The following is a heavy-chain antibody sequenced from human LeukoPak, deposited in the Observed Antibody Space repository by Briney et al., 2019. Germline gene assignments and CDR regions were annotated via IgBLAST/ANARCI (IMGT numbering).Heavy chain of an antibody. CDR2: INPNSGGT. CDR3: AAYDSSGYYYARGSLDY. D-gene: IGHD3-22*01. V-gene: IGHV1-2*06. CDR1: GYTFTGCY. J-gene: IGHJ4*02. Sequence: ASVKVSCKASGYTFTGCYMHWVRQAPGQGLEWMGRINPNSGGTNYAQKFQGRVTMTRDTSISTAYMELSRPRSDDTAVYYCAAYDSSGYYYARGSLDYWGQGTLVTVSS.